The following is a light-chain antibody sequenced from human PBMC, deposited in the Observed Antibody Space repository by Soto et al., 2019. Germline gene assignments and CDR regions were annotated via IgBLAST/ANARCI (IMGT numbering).Light chain of an antibody. Sequence: DIQMTQSPSSLSASVGYRVTITCRAGQSISSYLNWYQQKPGKAPKLLIYAASSLQSGAPSRFSGSGSGTDFTLTISSLQPEDFATYYCQQSYSTPPTFGQGTKVDIK. CDR2: AAS. CDR1: QSISSY. J-gene: IGKJ1*01. V-gene: IGKV1-39*01. CDR3: QQSYSTPPT.